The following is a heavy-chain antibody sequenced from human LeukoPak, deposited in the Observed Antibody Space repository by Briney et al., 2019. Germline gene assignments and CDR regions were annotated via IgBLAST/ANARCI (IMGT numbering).Heavy chain of an antibody. V-gene: IGHV3-7*01. CDR2: IKQDGSEK. CDR1: GFTFSSYW. J-gene: IGHJ6*03. Sequence: GGSLRLSCAASGFTFSSYWMSCVRQAPGKGLEWVANIKQDGSEKYYVDSVKGRFTISRDNAKNSLYLQMNSLRAEDTAVYYCASPPYGYYYYYMDVWGKGTTVTVSS. D-gene: IGHD3-16*01. CDR3: ASPPYGYYYYYMDV.